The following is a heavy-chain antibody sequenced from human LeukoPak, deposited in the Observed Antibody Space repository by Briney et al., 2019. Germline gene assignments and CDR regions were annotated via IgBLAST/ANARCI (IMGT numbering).Heavy chain of an antibody. CDR3: VRGHSIHNYHYGMDV. J-gene: IGHJ6*02. D-gene: IGHD3-3*01. Sequence: GGALRHCCAASGFPFSYFAMHWVPQARGKGVEYVSTNSSYGRSPYYADSVKDRFTISRVSSKNTLYLQMGSLRRVGMAVYYCVRGHSIHNYHYGMDVWGQGTTVIVSS. CDR1: GFPFSYFA. CDR2: NSSYGRSP. V-gene: IGHV3-64*02.